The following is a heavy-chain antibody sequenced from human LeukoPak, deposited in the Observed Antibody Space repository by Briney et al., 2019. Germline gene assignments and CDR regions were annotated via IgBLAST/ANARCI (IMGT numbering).Heavy chain of an antibody. CDR1: GYTFTSYD. D-gene: IGHD3-10*01. CDR3: ARVRGVNSGSYGFDY. J-gene: IGHJ4*02. Sequence: ASVKVSCKASGYTFTSYDINWVRQATGQGLEWMGWINPNSGGTNYAQKFQGRVTMTRDTSISTAYMELSRLRSDDTAVYYCARVRGVNSGSYGFDYWGQGTLVTVSS. CDR2: INPNSGGT. V-gene: IGHV1-2*02.